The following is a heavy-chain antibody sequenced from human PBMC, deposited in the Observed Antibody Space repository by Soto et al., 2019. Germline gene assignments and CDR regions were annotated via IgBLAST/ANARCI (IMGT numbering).Heavy chain of an antibody. CDR2: ISYDGSNK. V-gene: IGHV3-30*18. CDR1: GFTFSSYG. J-gene: IGHJ6*02. D-gene: IGHD3-3*01. CDR3: AQAVWSGPMDV. Sequence: QVQLVESGGGVVQPGRSRRLSCAASGFTFSSYGMHWVRQAPGKGLEWVAVISYDGSNKYYADSVKGRFTISRDNSKNTLYMQMNSVRAENTALYYCAQAVWSGPMDVWGQGTPVTVSS.